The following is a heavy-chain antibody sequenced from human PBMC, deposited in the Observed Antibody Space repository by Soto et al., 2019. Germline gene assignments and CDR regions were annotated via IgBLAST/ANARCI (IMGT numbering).Heavy chain of an antibody. Sequence: PSETLSLTCTVSGGSVSSGSYYWSWIRQPPGKGLEWIGYISYSGSTNYNPSLKSRLTISVDTSKNQFSLKLSSVTAADTAVYFCVREGVDYYDTSGRSSWGQGTLVTVSS. D-gene: IGHD3-22*01. CDR2: ISYSGST. J-gene: IGHJ4*02. CDR1: GGSVSSGSYY. CDR3: VREGVDYYDTSGRSS. V-gene: IGHV4-61*01.